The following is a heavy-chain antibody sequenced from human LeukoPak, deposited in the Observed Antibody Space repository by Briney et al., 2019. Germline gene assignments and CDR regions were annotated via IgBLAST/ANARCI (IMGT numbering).Heavy chain of an antibody. D-gene: IGHD5-12*01. Sequence: GSLRLSCAASGFTFSSYAMHWVRQAPGKGLEWVAVISYDGSNKYYADSVKGRFTISRDNSKNTLYLQMNGLRAEDTAVYYCARVSDDSGYPFTLDYWGQGTLVTVSS. CDR3: ARVSDDSGYPFTLDY. J-gene: IGHJ4*02. V-gene: IGHV3-30*04. CDR1: GFTFSSYA. CDR2: ISYDGSNK.